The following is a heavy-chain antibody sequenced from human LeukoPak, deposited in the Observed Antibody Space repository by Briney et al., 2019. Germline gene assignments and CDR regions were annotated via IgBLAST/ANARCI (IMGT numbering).Heavy chain of an antibody. D-gene: IGHD1-7*01. CDR1: GGSISSYY. Sequence: SETLSLTCTVSGGSISSYYWSWIRQPPGKGLEWIGYIYTSGSTNYNPSLKSRVTISVDTSKNQFSLKLSSVTAADTAVYYCARVPELRSWFDPWGQGTLVTVSS. CDR3: ARVPELRSWFDP. V-gene: IGHV4-4*09. J-gene: IGHJ5*02. CDR2: IYTSGST.